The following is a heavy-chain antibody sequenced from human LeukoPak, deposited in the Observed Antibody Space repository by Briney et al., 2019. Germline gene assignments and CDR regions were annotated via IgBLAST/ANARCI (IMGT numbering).Heavy chain of an antibody. Sequence: SETLSLTCTVSGGSISSYYWSWIRQPAGKGLEWIGSIYYSGSTYYNPSLKSRVTISVDTSKNQFSLKLSSVTAADTAVYYCARHVDGIAAANFDYWGQGTLVTVSS. V-gene: IGHV4-59*05. CDR3: ARHVDGIAAANFDY. J-gene: IGHJ4*02. CDR1: GGSISSYY. CDR2: IYYSGST. D-gene: IGHD6-13*01.